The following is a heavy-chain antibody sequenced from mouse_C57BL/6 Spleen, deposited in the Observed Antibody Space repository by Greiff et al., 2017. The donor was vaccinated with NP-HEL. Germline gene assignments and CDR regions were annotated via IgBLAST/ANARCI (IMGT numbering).Heavy chain of an antibody. CDR3: ARRDNYFDY. CDR2: IDPSDSYT. CDR1: GYTFTSYW. J-gene: IGHJ2*01. V-gene: IGHV1-50*01. Sequence: QVQLKQPGAELVKPGASVKLSCKASGYTFTSYWMQWVKQRPGQGLEWIGEIDPSDSYTNYNQKFKGKATLTVDTSSSTAYMQLSSLTSEDSAVYYCARRDNYFDYWGQGTTLTVSS.